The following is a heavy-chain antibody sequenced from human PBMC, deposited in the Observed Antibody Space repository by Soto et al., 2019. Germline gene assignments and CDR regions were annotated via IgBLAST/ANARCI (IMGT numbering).Heavy chain of an antibody. Sequence: QVQLQESGPGLMKPSQTLSLTCTVSGGSISSGDYYWSWIRQPPGKGLEWIGSIYYSGSTYYNPSLKSQVTIPVDTSKNQFSLKLTSVTAADTAVYYCASRHSSPYFDYWGQGTLVTVSS. CDR1: GGSISSGDYY. D-gene: IGHD6-13*01. V-gene: IGHV4-30-4*01. CDR2: IYYSGST. J-gene: IGHJ4*02. CDR3: ASRHSSPYFDY.